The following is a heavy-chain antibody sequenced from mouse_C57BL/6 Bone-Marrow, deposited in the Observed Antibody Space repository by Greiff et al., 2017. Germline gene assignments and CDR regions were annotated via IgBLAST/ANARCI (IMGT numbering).Heavy chain of an antibody. V-gene: IGHV1-81*01. CDR1: GYTFTSYG. CDR3: ARPAYPRAMDY. Sequence: VQLVESGAELARPGASVKLSCKASGYTFTSYGISWVKQRTGQGLEWIGEIYPRSGNTYYNEKFKGKATLTADKSSSTAYMELRSLTSEDSAVYFCARPAYPRAMDYWGQGTSVTVSS. D-gene: IGHD5-1*01. CDR2: IYPRSGNT. J-gene: IGHJ4*01.